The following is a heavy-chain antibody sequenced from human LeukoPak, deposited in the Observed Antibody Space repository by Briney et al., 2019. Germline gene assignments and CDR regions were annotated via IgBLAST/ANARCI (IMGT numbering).Heavy chain of an antibody. CDR2: IYYSGST. CDR3: ARVGDSRSWYVGAFDI. CDR1: GGSISSYC. J-gene: IGHJ3*02. Sequence: PLETLSLTCTVSGGSISSYCLSWVREPPGKGVEWVLYIYYSGSTNYNPSLKSRVTISVATSKIQFSLNLSSGTAADPAVYYCARVGDSRSWYVGAFDIWGQGTMVTVSS. D-gene: IGHD6-13*01. V-gene: IGHV4-59*01.